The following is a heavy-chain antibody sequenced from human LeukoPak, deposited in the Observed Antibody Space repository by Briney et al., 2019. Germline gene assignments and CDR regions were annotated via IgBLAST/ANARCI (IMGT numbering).Heavy chain of an antibody. D-gene: IGHD6-19*01. CDR2: IYHSGST. Sequence: SETLSLTCTVSGYSISSGYYWGWIRQPPGKGLEWIGSIYHSGSTYYNPSLKSRVTISVDTSKNQFSLKLSSVTAADTAVYYCARDLYSSGWYALNYYYYYMDVWGKGTTVTVSS. V-gene: IGHV4-38-2*02. J-gene: IGHJ6*03. CDR1: GYSISSGYY. CDR3: ARDLYSSGWYALNYYYYYMDV.